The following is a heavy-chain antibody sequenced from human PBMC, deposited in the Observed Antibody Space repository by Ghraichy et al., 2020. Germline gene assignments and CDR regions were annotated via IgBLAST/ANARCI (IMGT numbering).Heavy chain of an antibody. V-gene: IGHV1-24*01. CDR3: ATVTNSSSWYILFGDGMDV. Sequence: ASVKVSCKVSGYTLTELSMHWVRQAPGKGLEWMGGFDPEDGETIYAQKFPGRVTMTEDTSTDTAYMELSSLRSEDTAVYYCATVTNSSSWYILFGDGMDVWGQGTTVTVSS. J-gene: IGHJ6*02. CDR1: GYTLTELS. CDR2: FDPEDGET. D-gene: IGHD6-13*01.